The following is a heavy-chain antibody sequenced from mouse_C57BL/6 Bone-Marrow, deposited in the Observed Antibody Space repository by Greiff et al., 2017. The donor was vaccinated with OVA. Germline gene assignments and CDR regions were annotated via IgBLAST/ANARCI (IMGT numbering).Heavy chain of an antibody. CDR1: GYTFTDYY. CDR3: ARFRPGGFAY. CDR2: INPNNGGT. Sequence: EVQLQQSGPELVKPGASVKISCKASGYTFTDYYMNWVKQSHGKSLEWIGDINPNNGGTSYNQKFKGKATLTVDKSSSTAYMELRSLTSEDSAVYYCARFRPGGFAYWGQGTLVTVSA. J-gene: IGHJ3*01. V-gene: IGHV1-26*01.